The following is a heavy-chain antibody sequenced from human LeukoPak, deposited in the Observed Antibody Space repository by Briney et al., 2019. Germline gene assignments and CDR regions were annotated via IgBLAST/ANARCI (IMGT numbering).Heavy chain of an antibody. Sequence: SETLSLTCTVSGGSISSSSYYWGWIRQPPGKGLEWIGSIYYSGSTYYNPSLKSRVTISVDTSKNQFSLKLSSVTAADTAVYYCARDRVDITIDRRNYYYMDVWGKGTTVTVSS. V-gene: IGHV4-39*02. CDR2: IYYSGST. CDR1: GGSISSSSYY. CDR3: ARDRVDITIDRRNYYYMDV. J-gene: IGHJ6*03. D-gene: IGHD3-3*01.